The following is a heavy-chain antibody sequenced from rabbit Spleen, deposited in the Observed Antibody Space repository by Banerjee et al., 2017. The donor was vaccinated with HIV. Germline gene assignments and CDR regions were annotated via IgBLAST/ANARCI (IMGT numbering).Heavy chain of an antibody. V-gene: IGHV1S40*01. Sequence: QSLVESGGGLVKHGASLILTCTASGFSFSSTDSMCWVRPAPGKGLEWISGIAGSSSGFTYSATGAKGRITCSKTSTTTVPLQMTSLTVADTATYFCARDWAGVIGWNFGLWGPGTLVTVS. D-gene: IGHD1-1*01. J-gene: IGHJ4*01. CDR2: IAGSSSGFT. CDR3: ARDWAGVIGWNFGL. CDR1: GFSFSSTDS.